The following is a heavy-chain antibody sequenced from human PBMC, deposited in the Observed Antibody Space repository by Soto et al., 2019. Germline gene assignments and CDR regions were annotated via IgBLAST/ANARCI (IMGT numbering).Heavy chain of an antibody. V-gene: IGHV4-39*02. D-gene: IGHD3-22*01. CDR1: GGSISSSSYY. J-gene: IGHJ4*02. CDR3: ARDRSGYYFYL. Sequence: PSETLSLTCTVSGGSISSSSYYWGWIRQPPGKGLEWIGSIYYSGSTYYNPSLKSRVTISVDTSKNQFSLKLSSVTAADTAVYYCARDRSGYYFYLWGQGTLVTVSS. CDR2: IYYSGST.